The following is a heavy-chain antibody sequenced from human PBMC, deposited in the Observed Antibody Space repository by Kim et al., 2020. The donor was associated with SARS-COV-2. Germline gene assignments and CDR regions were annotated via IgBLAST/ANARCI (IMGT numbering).Heavy chain of an antibody. J-gene: IGHJ6*02. CDR3: ARDVARHYGMDV. Sequence: SETLSLTCTVSGGSISSYYWSWIRQPPGKGLEWIGYIYYSGSTNYNPSLKSRVTISVDTSKNQFSLKLSSVTAADTAVYYCARDVARHYGMDVWGQGTTVTVSS. CDR2: IYYSGST. V-gene: IGHV4-59*13. D-gene: IGHD5-12*01. CDR1: GGSISSYY.